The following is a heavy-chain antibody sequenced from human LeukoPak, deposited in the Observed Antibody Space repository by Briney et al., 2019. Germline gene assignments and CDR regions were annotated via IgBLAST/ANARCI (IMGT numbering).Heavy chain of an antibody. CDR2: ISPNSGAT. J-gene: IGHJ4*02. CDR1: GYTFTDYY. V-gene: IGHV1-2*06. CDR3: ARDLWGWGSDYLDY. D-gene: IGHD4/OR15-4a*01. Sequence: ASVKVSCKASGYTFTDYYVHWVRLVPGQGLEWMGRISPNSGATNYAEKFRGRVTMARDTSINTVYMEMSSLRSDDTAVYYCARDLWGWGSDYLDYWGQGALVTVSS.